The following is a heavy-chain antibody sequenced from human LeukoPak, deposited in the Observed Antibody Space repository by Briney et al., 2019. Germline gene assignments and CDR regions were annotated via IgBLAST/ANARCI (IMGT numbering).Heavy chain of an antibody. J-gene: IGHJ4*02. V-gene: IGHV3-53*01. CDR2: IYSGGST. D-gene: IGHD1-1*01. CDR1: GFTVSSNY. CDR3: ACARTGGAYLDY. Sequence: GGSLRLSCAASGFTVSSNYMSWVRQAPGKGLEWVSVIYSGGSTYYADSVKGRFTISRDNSKNSLYLQMNSLRDEDTAVYYCACARTGGAYLDYWGLGTLVTVSS.